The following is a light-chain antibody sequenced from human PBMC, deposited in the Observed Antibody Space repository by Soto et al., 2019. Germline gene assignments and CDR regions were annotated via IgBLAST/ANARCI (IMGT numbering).Light chain of an antibody. V-gene: IGKV3-20*01. CDR3: HQYAYAPWT. CDR1: QSVGRDY. Sequence: EIVLTQSPATLSLSPGERATLSCRASQSVGRDYLGWYQQKPSQAPRLVIYNASNRASGIPDRFSGSGSGTDFTLTISRLEPEDFAVYYCHQYAYAPWTFGQGTKVDIK. CDR2: NAS. J-gene: IGKJ1*01.